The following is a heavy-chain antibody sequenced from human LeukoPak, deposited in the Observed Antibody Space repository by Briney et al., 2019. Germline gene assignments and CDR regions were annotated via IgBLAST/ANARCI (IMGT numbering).Heavy chain of an antibody. Sequence: PSETLSLTCTVSAGSISGFFWSWIRQPPGKGLEWIGYISYSGSTNYNPSLKSRFTISSDTSKNQVSLKLSSVTAADTAVYYCARTYRYGSFPVYHYYMDVWGKGTTVTVSS. CDR1: AGSISGFF. V-gene: IGHV4-59*01. J-gene: IGHJ6*03. CDR3: ARTYRYGSFPVYHYYMDV. CDR2: ISYSGST. D-gene: IGHD5-18*01.